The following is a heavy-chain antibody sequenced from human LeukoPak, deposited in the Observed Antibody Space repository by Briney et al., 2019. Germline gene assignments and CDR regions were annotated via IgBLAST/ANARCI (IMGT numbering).Heavy chain of an antibody. CDR2: IWYDGSNK. J-gene: IGHJ6*02. V-gene: IGHV3-33*01. CDR1: GFTFSSYG. Sequence: GGSLRLSCAASGFTFSSYGMHWVRQAPGKGLEWVAVIWYDGSNKYYADSVKGRFTISRDNSKNTLYLQMNSLRAEDTAVYYCARGPIVATTQYYYYYYGMDVWGQGTTVTVSS. D-gene: IGHD5-12*01. CDR3: ARGPIVATTQYYYYYYGMDV.